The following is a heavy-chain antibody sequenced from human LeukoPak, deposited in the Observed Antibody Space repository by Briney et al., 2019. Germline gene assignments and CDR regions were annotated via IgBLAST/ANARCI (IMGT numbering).Heavy chain of an antibody. J-gene: IGHJ6*04. CDR2: INHSGST. CDR1: SGSFSGYY. Sequence: SETLSLTCAVYSGSFSGYYWSWIRQPPGKWLEWIGEINHSGSTNYNPSLKSRVTISVDTSKNQFSLKLSPVTAADTAVYYCARGRYCSGGSCYSPYYYYYGMDVWGKGTTVTVSS. CDR3: ARGRYCSGGSCYSPYYYYYGMDV. V-gene: IGHV4-34*01. D-gene: IGHD2-15*01.